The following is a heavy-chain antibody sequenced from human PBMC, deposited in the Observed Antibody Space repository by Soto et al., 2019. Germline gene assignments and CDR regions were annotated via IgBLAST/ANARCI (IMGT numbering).Heavy chain of an antibody. Sequence: GGSLRLSCAASGFTFSDYYMSWIRQAPGKGLEWVSYISSSGSYTNYADSVKGRFTISRDNAKNSLYLQMNSLRAEDTAVYYCARDGDTAVAGTYAWGQGTLVTVSS. CDR1: GFTFSDYY. D-gene: IGHD6-19*01. CDR3: ARDGDTAVAGTYA. CDR2: ISSSGSYT. J-gene: IGHJ5*02. V-gene: IGHV3-11*06.